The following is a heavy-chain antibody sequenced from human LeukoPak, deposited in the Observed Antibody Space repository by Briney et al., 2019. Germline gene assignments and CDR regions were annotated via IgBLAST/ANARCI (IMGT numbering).Heavy chain of an antibody. J-gene: IGHJ4*02. CDR3: ARDYCSSTSCLFDY. CDR1: GYTFTGYH. Sequence: ASVKVSCKASGYTFTGYHMHWVRQAPGQGLEWMGRINPNSGDTNYAQKFQGRVAMTRDTSISTAFMELTRLRSDDTAVYYCARDYCSSTSCLFDYWGQGTLVTVSS. CDR2: INPNSGDT. D-gene: IGHD2-2*01. V-gene: IGHV1-2*06.